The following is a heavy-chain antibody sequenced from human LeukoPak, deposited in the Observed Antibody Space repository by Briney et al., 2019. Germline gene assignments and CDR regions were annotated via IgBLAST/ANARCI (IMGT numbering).Heavy chain of an antibody. D-gene: IGHD3-16*01. J-gene: IGHJ3*02. V-gene: IGHV3-66*01. CDR2: IHSGGRA. CDR1: GFSVSSNY. CDR3: ARDDALGDNALDI. Sequence: GGSLRLSCAASGFSVSSNYMTWVRQAPGKGLEWVSVIHSGGRAYYADSVKGRFTISRDNSKNTLFLQMNSLRAEDTAVYYCARDDALGDNALDIWGQGTMVTVSS.